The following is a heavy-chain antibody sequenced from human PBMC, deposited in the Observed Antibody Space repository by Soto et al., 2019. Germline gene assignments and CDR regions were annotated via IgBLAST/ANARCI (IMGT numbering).Heavy chain of an antibody. CDR1: GYSFTSYW. V-gene: IGHV5-51*01. D-gene: IGHD1-1*01. J-gene: IGHJ3*02. CDR3: ARRPWYNWNEPEYPFDI. CDR2: IYPGDSDT. Sequence: PGESLKISCKGSGYSFTSYWIGWVRQMPGKGLEWMGIIYPGDSDTRYSPSFQGQVTISADKSISTAYLQWSSLKASDTAMYYCARRPWYNWNEPEYPFDIWGQGTMVTVSS.